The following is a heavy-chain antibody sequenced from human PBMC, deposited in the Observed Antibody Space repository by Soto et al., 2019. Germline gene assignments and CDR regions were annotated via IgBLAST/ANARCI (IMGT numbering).Heavy chain of an antibody. D-gene: IGHD5-12*01. Sequence: QVQLVQSGAEVKKPGSSVKVSGKASGGTFSSYAISWVRQAPGQRLEWMGGIIPIFGTANYAQKVQGRVTITADESTSTAYMELSSLRSEDTAVYYCARALHSGYHGTVHFDYWGQGTLVTVSS. CDR2: IIPIFGTA. J-gene: IGHJ4*02. V-gene: IGHV1-69*12. CDR1: GGTFSSYA. CDR3: ARALHSGYHGTVHFDY.